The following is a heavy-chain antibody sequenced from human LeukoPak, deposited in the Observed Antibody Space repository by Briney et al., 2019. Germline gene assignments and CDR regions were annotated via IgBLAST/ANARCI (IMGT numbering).Heavy chain of an antibody. CDR3: ARLPWRVTVDY. CDR2: IYYSGST. CDR1: GGFISSSSYY. J-gene: IGHJ4*02. Sequence: PSETLSLTCTVSGGFISSSSYYWGWIRQPPGKGLEWIGSIYYSGSTYYNPFIKSRVTISVDTSKNQFSLKLSSVTAADTAVYYCARLPWRVTVDYWGQGTLVTVSS. V-gene: IGHV4-39*01. D-gene: IGHD1-14*01.